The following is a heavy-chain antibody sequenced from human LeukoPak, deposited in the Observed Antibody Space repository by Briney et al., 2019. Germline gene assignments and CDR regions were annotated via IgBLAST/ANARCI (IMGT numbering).Heavy chain of an antibody. CDR1: GFTFSSYG. CDR3: AKGPRFGGIIVRFDY. CDR2: ISGRGNTG. V-gene: IGHV3-23*01. D-gene: IGHD3-16*02. J-gene: IGHJ4*02. Sequence: PGGSLRLSCAASGFTFSSYGMSWVRQAPGKGLEWISSISGRGNTGDYVDSVKGRFTISRDNSKNTMYLQMNSLRGDDTAVYYCAKGPRFGGIIVRFDYWGQGTLVIVSS.